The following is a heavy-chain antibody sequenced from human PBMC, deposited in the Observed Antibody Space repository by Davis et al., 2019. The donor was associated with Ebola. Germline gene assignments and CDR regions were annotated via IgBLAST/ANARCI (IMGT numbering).Heavy chain of an antibody. D-gene: IGHD2-21*01. V-gene: IGHV1-8*02. CDR2: MNPNSGNT. J-gene: IGHJ4*02. Sequence: ASVKVSCKASGGTFSSYTINWVRQATGQGLEWMGWMNPNSGNTGYAQKFQGRVTMTRENSMSTAYMERRSLRSEDTAVYFCARGGVAYSDLDYWGQGTLVTVSS. CDR3: ARGGVAYSDLDY. CDR1: GGTFSSYT.